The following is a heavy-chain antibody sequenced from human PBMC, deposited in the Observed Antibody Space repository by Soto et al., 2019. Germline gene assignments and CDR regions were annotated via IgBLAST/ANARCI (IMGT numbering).Heavy chain of an antibody. V-gene: IGHV1-18*01. CDR2: IGAYNGNT. CDR3: ARAGAAVTTHFDY. CDR1: GYTYNDYG. J-gene: IGHJ4*02. D-gene: IGHD4-17*01. Sequence: ASVKVSCKASGYTYNDYGISWVRQAPGQGLEWMGWIGAYNGNTNYAQNLQDRVTLTTDTSTSTAYMELRNLRSDDTAIYFCARAGAAVTTHFDYWGQGSLVTVSS.